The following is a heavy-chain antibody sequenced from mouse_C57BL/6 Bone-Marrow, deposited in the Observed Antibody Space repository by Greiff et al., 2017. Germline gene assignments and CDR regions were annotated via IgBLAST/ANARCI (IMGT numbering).Heavy chain of an antibody. CDR1: GYTFTDYE. J-gene: IGHJ3*01. CDR3: TRSYYFAWFAY. V-gene: IGHV1-15*01. Sequence: VQLQQSGAELVRPGASVTLSCKASGYTFTDYEMHWVKQTPVHGLEWIGAIEPETGGTAYNQKFKGKAILTADKSSSTAYMELRSLTSEDSAVYYCTRSYYFAWFAYWGQGTLVTVSA. D-gene: IGHD1-1*01. CDR2: IEPETGGT.